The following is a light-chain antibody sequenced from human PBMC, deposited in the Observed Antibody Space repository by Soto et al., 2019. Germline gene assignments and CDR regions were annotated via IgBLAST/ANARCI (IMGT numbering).Light chain of an antibody. Sequence: EIVWTQAPGTLSLSPGERATVWCRASQSGGSCLSWYQEKPGQAPRLLFYGASNRATAIPDRFSGSGFGTDFTLTIPCLESEDFAVYYCQQYGDSPQTVGPGPKVHSK. V-gene: IGKV3-20*01. J-gene: IGKJ1*01. CDR3: QQYGDSPQT. CDR1: QSGGSC. CDR2: GAS.